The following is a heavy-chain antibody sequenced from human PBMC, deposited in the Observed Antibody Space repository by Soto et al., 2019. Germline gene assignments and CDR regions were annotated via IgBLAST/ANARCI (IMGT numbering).Heavy chain of an antibody. CDR1: GGSISSAGDS. Sequence: PSETLSLTCVVSGGSISSAGDSWSWIRQPPGKGLEWIGNLHHSGTTYYNLSLQSRVSMSVDRPKNQFSLRLSSVTAADTAVYYCAREAAGGSGFDPWGQGILVTVSS. CDR2: LHHSGTT. CDR3: AREAAGGSGFDP. D-gene: IGHD6-13*01. J-gene: IGHJ5*02. V-gene: IGHV4-30-2*01.